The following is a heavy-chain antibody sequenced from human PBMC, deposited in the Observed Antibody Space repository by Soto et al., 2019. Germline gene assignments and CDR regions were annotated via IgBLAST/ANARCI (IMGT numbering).Heavy chain of an antibody. J-gene: IGHJ6*02. V-gene: IGHV1-2*07. CDR2: IKPNSGGT. Sequence: QVQLVQSGAEVKKPGASVKVSCKASGYTFTGYYMHWVRQDPGQGLDWMGWIKPNSGGTNYAHKFQGRVTMTRDTSSITAYMERSRLRSDATAVYYCALPRGGLERSDLYYSGMHVWGQGTTVTGSS. D-gene: IGHD1-1*01. CDR3: ALPRGGLERSDLYYSGMHV. CDR1: GYTFTGYY.